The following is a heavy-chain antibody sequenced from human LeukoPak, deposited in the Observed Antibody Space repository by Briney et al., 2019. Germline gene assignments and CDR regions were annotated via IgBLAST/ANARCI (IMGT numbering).Heavy chain of an antibody. CDR3: AKDHQILGVVRDAFDI. V-gene: IGHV3-23*01. D-gene: IGHD3-3*01. Sequence: PGGSLRLSCAASGFTFSSYAMSWVRQAPGKGLEWVSAISGSGGSTYYADSVKGRFTISRDNSKNTLYLQMNSLRAEDTAVDYCAKDHQILGVVRDAFDIWGQGTMVTVSS. J-gene: IGHJ3*02. CDR1: GFTFSSYA. CDR2: ISGSGGST.